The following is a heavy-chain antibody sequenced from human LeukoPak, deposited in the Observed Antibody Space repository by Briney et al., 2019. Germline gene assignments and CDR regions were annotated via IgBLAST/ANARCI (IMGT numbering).Heavy chain of an antibody. Sequence: SVKVSCKASGGTFSSYAISWVRQAPGQGLEWTGRIIPIFGIANYAQKFQGRVTITADKSTSTAYMELSSLRSEDTAVYYCARLGIVGTTGYWFDPWGQGTLVTVSS. V-gene: IGHV1-69*04. D-gene: IGHD1-26*01. CDR3: ARLGIVGTTGYWFDP. J-gene: IGHJ5*02. CDR1: GGTFSSYA. CDR2: IIPIFGIA.